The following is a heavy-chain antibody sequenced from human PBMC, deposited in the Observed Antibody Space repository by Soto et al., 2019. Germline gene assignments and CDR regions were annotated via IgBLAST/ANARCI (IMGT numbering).Heavy chain of an antibody. CDR3: SRDEDYYGMDV. CDR2: TTSPAYGGTS. V-gene: IGHV3-49*04. J-gene: IGHJ6*02. Sequence: GGSLRLSCSFSGFTSGDYGLTWVRQAPGKGLERVGFTTSPAYGGTSEYAASVRGRFIIAGADSKSVAYLQMNSLQTEDTDIYYCSRDEDYYGMDVWGRGTTVTVSS. CDR1: GFTSGDYG.